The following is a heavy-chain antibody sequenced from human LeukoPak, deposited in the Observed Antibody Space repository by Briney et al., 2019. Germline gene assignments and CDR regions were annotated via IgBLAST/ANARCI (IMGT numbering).Heavy chain of an antibody. J-gene: IGHJ2*01. CDR3: ARDLRFLEWLPVRPWYFDL. CDR2: ISGSGGST. D-gene: IGHD3-3*01. Sequence: PGGSLRLSCAASGFTFSSYAMSWVRQAPGKGLEWVSAISGSGGSTYYADSVKGRFTISRDNAKNSLYLQMNSLRAEDTAVYYCARDLRFLEWLPVRPWYFDLWGRGTLVTVSS. V-gene: IGHV3-23*01. CDR1: GFTFSSYA.